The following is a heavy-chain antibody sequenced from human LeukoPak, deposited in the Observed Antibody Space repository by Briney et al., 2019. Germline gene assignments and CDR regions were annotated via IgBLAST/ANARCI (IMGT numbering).Heavy chain of an antibody. V-gene: IGHV1-18*01. CDR1: GHTFTSYG. CDR3: ARGAYDSSGYYPLHFDY. D-gene: IGHD3-22*01. J-gene: IGHJ4*02. CDR2: ISAYNGNT. Sequence: ASVKVSCKASGHTFTSYGISWVRQAPGQGLEWMGWISAYNGNTNYAQKLQGRVTMTTDTSTSTAYMELRSLRSDDTAVYYCARGAYDSSGYYPLHFDYWGQGTLVTVSS.